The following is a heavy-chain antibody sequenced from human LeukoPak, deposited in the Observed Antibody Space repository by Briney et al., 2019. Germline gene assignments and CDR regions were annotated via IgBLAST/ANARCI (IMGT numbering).Heavy chain of an antibody. V-gene: IGHV3-7*01. D-gene: IGHD3-22*01. CDR1: GFTFSSYA. J-gene: IGHJ6*02. CDR3: AREGDYYDSSGYSDYYYGMDV. CDR2: IKQDGSEK. Sequence: GGSLRLSCAASGFTFSSYAMSWVRQAPGKGLEWVANIKQDGSEKYYVDSVKGRFTISRDNAKNSLYLQMNSLRAEDTAVYYCAREGDYYDSSGYSDYYYGMDVWGQGTTVTVSS.